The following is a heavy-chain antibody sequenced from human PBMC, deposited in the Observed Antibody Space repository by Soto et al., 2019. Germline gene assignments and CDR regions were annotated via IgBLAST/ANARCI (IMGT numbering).Heavy chain of an antibody. CDR1: GYTFTRYS. CDR3: ARGDSTGSPTGCFDP. V-gene: IGHV1-18*04. Sequence: QVQLVQSGAEVKKPGASVQVSCKASGYTFTRYSINWVRQAPGQGLEWVGWISNYNGDTKYAEKFQGRVTLTTDTSTTTTYMDLRSLTSDDTAVYFCARGDSTGSPTGCFDPWGQGTLVTVSS. CDR2: ISNYNGDT. J-gene: IGHJ5*02. D-gene: IGHD6-19*01.